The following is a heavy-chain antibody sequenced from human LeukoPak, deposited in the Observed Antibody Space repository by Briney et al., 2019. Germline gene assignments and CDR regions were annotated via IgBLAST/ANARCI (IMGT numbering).Heavy chain of an antibody. J-gene: IGHJ4*02. CDR3: ARGGWNKFDY. CDR1: GGSISSYY. Sequence: ASETLSLTCTVSGGSISSYYWSWLRQPPGKGLEWIGFIFYSGTTNYNPSLKSRVTISVDTSKNQFSLKLSSVTAADTAVYYCARGGWNKFDYWGQGTLVTVSS. V-gene: IGHV4-59*01. CDR2: IFYSGTT. D-gene: IGHD3-22*01.